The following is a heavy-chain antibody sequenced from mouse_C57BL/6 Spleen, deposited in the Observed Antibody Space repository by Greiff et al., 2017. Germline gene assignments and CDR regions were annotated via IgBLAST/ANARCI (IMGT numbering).Heavy chain of an antibody. Sequence: QLQQPGAELVKPGASVKLSCKASGYTFTSYWMHWVKQRPGQGLEWIGMIHPNSGSTNYNEKFKSKATLTVDKSSSTAYMQLSSLTSEDSAVYYCARWLLDYAMDYWGQGTSVTVSS. CDR3: ARWLLDYAMDY. D-gene: IGHD2-3*01. CDR2: IHPNSGST. CDR1: GYTFTSYW. V-gene: IGHV1-64*01. J-gene: IGHJ4*01.